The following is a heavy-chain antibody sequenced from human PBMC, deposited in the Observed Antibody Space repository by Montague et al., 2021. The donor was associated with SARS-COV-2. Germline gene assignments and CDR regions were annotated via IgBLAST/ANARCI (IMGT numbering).Heavy chain of an antibody. CDR2: IYYSGST. CDR3: ARDVSPFGLMDV. D-gene: IGHD3-10*01. Sequence: SETLSLTCTVSGGSISSYYWSWIRQPPGKGLEWIGYIYYSGSTNYNPSLKSRVTISVDTSKNQFSLKLSSVTAADTAVYYCARDVSPFGLMDVWGQGTTVTVSS. V-gene: IGHV4-59*01. CDR1: GGSISSYY. J-gene: IGHJ6*02.